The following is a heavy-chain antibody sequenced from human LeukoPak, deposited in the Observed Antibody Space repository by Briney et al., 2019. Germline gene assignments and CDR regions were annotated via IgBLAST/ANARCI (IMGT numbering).Heavy chain of an antibody. Sequence: ASVKVSCKASGYTFTSYGISWVRQAPGQGLEWMGWISAYNGNTNYAHKLQGRVTMTTATSTRTAYMELSSLTSDPTAVYYCARDRPSTTPDYWGQGTLVSVCS. V-gene: IGHV1-18*01. D-gene: IGHD1-1*01. CDR3: ARDRPSTTPDY. CDR2: ISAYNGNT. J-gene: IGHJ4*02. CDR1: GYTFTSYG.